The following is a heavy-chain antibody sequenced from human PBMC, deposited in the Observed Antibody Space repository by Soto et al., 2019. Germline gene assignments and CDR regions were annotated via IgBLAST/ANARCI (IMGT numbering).Heavy chain of an antibody. Sequence: SETLSLTCTVSGGSISSYYWSWIRQPPGKGLEWIGYIYYSGSTNYNPSLKSRVTISVDTSKNQFSLKLSSVTAADTAVYYCARRGTSGIADGYYYMDVWGKGTTVTVSS. CDR2: IYYSGST. J-gene: IGHJ6*03. V-gene: IGHV4-59*08. D-gene: IGHD6-13*01. CDR1: GGSISSYY. CDR3: ARRGTSGIADGYYYMDV.